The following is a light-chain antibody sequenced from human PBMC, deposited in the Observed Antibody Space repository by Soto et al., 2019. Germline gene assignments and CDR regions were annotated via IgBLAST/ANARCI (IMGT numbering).Light chain of an antibody. CDR3: QSYDSSLSGVV. J-gene: IGLJ2*01. V-gene: IGLV1-40*01. CDR2: GNS. Sequence: QSVLTQPPSVSGAPGQRVTISCTGSSSNIGAGAGYDVHWYQQLPGTAPKLLMYGNSNRPSGVPDRFSGSKSGTSASLAITGLQAEDEADYYCQSYDSSLSGVVFGGGTKLTVL. CDR1: SSNIGAGAGYD.